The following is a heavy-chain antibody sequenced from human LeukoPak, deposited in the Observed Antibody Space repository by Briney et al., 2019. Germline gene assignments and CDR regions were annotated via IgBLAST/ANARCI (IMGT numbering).Heavy chain of an antibody. CDR3: AKDVYSGSYHFDY. Sequence: QSGGSLRLSCAASGFTFSSYGMHWVRQAPGKGLEWVAVIWYDGSNKYYADSVKGRFTISRDNSKNTLYLQMNGLRAEDTAVYYCAKDVYSGSYHFDYWGQGTLVTVSS. J-gene: IGHJ4*02. D-gene: IGHD1-26*01. CDR1: GFTFSSYG. V-gene: IGHV3-33*06. CDR2: IWYDGSNK.